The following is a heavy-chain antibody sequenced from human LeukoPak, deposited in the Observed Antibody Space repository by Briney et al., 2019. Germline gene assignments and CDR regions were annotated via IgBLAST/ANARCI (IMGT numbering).Heavy chain of an antibody. V-gene: IGHV3-53*01. J-gene: IGHJ2*01. D-gene: IGHD3-16*02. Sequence: GGSLRLSCAASGFTVSSNYMNWVRQAPGKGLEWVSVIYSAGNTYYTDSVKGRFTISRDNSKNTLYLQMNSLRVEDTAVYYCARDRSYYDLWGRGTLVTVSS. CDR3: ARDRSYYDL. CDR1: GFTVSSNY. CDR2: IYSAGNT.